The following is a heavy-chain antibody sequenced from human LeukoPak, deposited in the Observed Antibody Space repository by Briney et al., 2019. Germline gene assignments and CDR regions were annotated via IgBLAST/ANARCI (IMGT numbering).Heavy chain of an antibody. J-gene: IGHJ5*02. CDR2: IKQDGSEK. D-gene: IGHD3-22*01. V-gene: IGHV3-7*04. CDR3: AKGFSPYYDSSEGWFDP. CDR1: GITFSSYW. Sequence: PGGSLRLSCAASGITFSSYWMSWVRQAPGKGLEWVANIKQDGSEKYYVDSVKGRFTISRDNAKNSLYLQMDSLRAEDTAVYYCAKGFSPYYDSSEGWFDPWGQGTLVIVSS.